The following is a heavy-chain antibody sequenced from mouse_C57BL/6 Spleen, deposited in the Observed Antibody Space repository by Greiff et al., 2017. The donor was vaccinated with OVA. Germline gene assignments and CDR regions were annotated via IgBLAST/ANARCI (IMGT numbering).Heavy chain of an antibody. J-gene: IGHJ2*01. D-gene: IGHD1-1*01. CDR1: GYTFTDYY. V-gene: IGHV1-26*01. CDR3: ARRGTTVVGDY. CDR2: INPNNGGT. Sequence: EVQLQQSGPELVKPGASVKISCKASGYTFTDYYMNWVKQSHGKSLEWIGDINPNNGGTSYNQKFKGKATLTVDKSSSTAYMELRSLTSEDSAVYYCARRGTTVVGDYWGQGTTLTVSS.